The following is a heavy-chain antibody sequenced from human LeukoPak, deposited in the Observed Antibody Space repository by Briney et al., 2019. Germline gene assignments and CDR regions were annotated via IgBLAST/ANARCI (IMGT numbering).Heavy chain of an antibody. CDR3: ARDSGWCGGDCYSNNWFDP. J-gene: IGHJ5*02. V-gene: IGHV3-21*01. D-gene: IGHD2-21*02. Sequence: TGGSLRLSCAASGFTFSSYSMNWVRQAPGKGLEWVSSISSSSSYIYYADSVKGRFTISRDNAKNSLYLQMNSLRAEDTAVYYCARDSGWCGGDCYSNNWFDPWGQGTLVTVSS. CDR1: GFTFSSYS. CDR2: ISSSSSYI.